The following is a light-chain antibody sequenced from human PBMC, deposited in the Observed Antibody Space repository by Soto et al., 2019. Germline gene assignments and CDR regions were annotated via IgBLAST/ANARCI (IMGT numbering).Light chain of an antibody. CDR1: QSVSSN. CDR2: GAS. CDR3: QQYNSWPPYT. Sequence: EIVMTQSPATLSVSPGERATLSCRASQSVSSNLAWYQQKPGQAPRLLISGASTRATGIPGRFSGSGSGTEFNLTISSLQSEDFAVYYCQQYNSWPPYTFGQGTKREIK. J-gene: IGKJ2*01. V-gene: IGKV3-15*01.